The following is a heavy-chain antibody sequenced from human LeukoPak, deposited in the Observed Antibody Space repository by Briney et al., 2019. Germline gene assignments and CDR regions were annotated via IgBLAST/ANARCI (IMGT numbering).Heavy chain of an antibody. CDR3: ARTGDYFDFDY. J-gene: IGHJ4*02. CDR1: GGSISSYY. CDR2: MYHSGST. D-gene: IGHD4-17*01. Sequence: SETLSLTCTVSGGSISSYYWSWIRQPPGKGLEWIGNMYHSGSTYYNPSLKSRVTISVDTSKNQLSLKLSSVTAADTAVYYCARTGDYFDFDYWGLGTLVTVSS. V-gene: IGHV4-59*08.